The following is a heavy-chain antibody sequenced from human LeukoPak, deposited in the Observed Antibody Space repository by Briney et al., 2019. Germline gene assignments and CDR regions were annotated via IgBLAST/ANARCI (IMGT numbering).Heavy chain of an antibody. J-gene: IGHJ6*02. CDR1: GFTFSSYA. CDR3: AKYYYDSSGYCQGWGMDV. CDR2: ISGSGGST. V-gene: IGHV3-23*01. Sequence: GGSLRLSCAASGFTFSSYAMSWVRQAPGKGLEWVSAISGSGGSTYYADSVKGRFTISRDNSKNTLYLQMNSLRAEDTAVYYCAKYYYDSSGYCQGWGMDVWGQGTTVTVSS. D-gene: IGHD3-22*01.